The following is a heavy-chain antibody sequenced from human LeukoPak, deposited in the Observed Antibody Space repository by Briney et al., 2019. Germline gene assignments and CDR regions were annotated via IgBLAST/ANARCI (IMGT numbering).Heavy chain of an antibody. CDR3: ARRGGSGRAFDY. D-gene: IGHD1-26*01. V-gene: IGHV4-39*01. Sequence: PSETLSLTCSVSGASISGGTYYWGWLRQPPGKGLEWIGSIYYTGSTHDNPSLKSRVTISVDTSKNQFSLKLSSVTAADTAVYYCARRGGSGRAFDYWGQGTLVTVSS. J-gene: IGHJ4*02. CDR2: IYYTGST. CDR1: GASISGGTYY.